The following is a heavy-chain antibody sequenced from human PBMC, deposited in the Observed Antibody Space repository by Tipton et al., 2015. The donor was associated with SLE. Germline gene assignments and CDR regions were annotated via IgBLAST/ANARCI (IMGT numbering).Heavy chain of an antibody. J-gene: IGHJ4*02. Sequence: GSLRLSCAASGFTFCSYEMNWVREAPGKGLEWVSYISSSGSTIYYADSVKGRFTISRDNAKNSLYLQMNSLRAEDTAVYYCARSLDSSGTFDYWGQGTLVTVSS. CDR1: GFTFCSYE. CDR3: ARSLDSSGTFDY. D-gene: IGHD3-22*01. CDR2: ISSSGSTI. V-gene: IGHV3-48*03.